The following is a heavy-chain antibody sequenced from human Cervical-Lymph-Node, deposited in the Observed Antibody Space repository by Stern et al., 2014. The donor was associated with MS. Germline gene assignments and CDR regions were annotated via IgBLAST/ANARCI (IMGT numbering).Heavy chain of an antibody. D-gene: IGHD3-22*01. CDR1: GYSFNTFW. CDR2: IYPDGSDI. Sequence: EVQLVQSGAEVKKPGESLKISCKGSGYSFNTFWIGWVRQLPGKGLELMGFIYPDGSDIRYSPSFQGQVTISADKSINTAYLQWISLKASDTAIYYCARRSADSYYYHGLDVWGQGTTVTVSS. V-gene: IGHV5-51*03. CDR3: ARRSADSYYYHGLDV. J-gene: IGHJ6*02.